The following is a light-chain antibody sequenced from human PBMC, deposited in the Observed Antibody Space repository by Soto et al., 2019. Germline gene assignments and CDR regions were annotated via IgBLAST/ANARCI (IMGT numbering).Light chain of an antibody. J-gene: IGKJ1*01. CDR3: QQYGASPQT. CDR2: GAS. Sequence: EIVLTQSPVTVSFSPVERATVSFRASQPVSSNYLAWYQQKPGQAPRLLIYGASSRATDIPDRFSGSGSGTDFTLTISRLEPDDFAVYYCQQYGASPQTFGQGTKVDIK. V-gene: IGKV3-20*01. CDR1: QPVSSNY.